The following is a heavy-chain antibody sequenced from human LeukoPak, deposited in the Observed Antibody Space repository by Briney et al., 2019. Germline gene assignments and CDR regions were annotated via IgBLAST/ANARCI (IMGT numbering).Heavy chain of an antibody. V-gene: IGHV3-23*01. CDR1: GFTFSSYA. CDR3: AKGSALGLRRGYADY. CDR2: ISGSGGST. J-gene: IGHJ4*02. D-gene: IGHD1-1*01. Sequence: SGGSLRLSCAASGFTFSSYAMSWVRQAPGKGLEWVSAISGSGGSTYYADSVKGRFTISRDNSKNTLYLQMNSLRAEDTAVYYCAKGSALGLRRGYADYWGQGTLVTVSS.